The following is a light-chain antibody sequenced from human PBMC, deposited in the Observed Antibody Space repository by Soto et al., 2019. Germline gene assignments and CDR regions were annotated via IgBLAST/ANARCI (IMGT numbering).Light chain of an antibody. Sequence: QSALTQPPSASGSPGQSVTISCTGTSNNYDSWYQQHPGKAPKLMIYEVSKRPSGVPDRFSGSKSGNTASLTVSGLQAEDAADYYCSSYAGSNNSDVVFGGGTKVTVL. CDR1: SNNY. J-gene: IGLJ2*01. CDR2: EVS. V-gene: IGLV2-8*01. CDR3: SSYAGSNNSDVV.